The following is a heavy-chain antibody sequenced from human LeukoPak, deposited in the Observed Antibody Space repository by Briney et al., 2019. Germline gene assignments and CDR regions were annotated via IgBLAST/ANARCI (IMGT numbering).Heavy chain of an antibody. CDR2: IYYSGST. CDR1: GGSISSSSYY. Sequence: SETLSLTCTVSGGSISSSSYYWGWIRQPPGKGLEWIGSIYYSGSTYYNPSLKSRVTISVDTSKNQFSLKLSSVTAADTAVYYCAIIAAAAPVDYWGQGTLVTVSS. V-gene: IGHV4-39*07. J-gene: IGHJ4*02. CDR3: AIIAAAAPVDY. D-gene: IGHD6-13*01.